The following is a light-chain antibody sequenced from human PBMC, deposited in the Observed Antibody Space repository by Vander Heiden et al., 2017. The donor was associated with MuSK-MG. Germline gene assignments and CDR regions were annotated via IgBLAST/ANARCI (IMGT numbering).Light chain of an antibody. V-gene: IGKV3-11*01. J-gene: IGKJ3*01. Sequence: EIVLTQSPATPSLSPGERATRSCRASQICGGKLDWYQQKPGQAPRLLIYDASNRATGIPGRFSGSGSGTDFTLTSSSLEHEDFASYYCQQRSDWHHFGHGTKVDIK. CDR1: QICGGK. CDR2: DAS. CDR3: QQRSDWHH.